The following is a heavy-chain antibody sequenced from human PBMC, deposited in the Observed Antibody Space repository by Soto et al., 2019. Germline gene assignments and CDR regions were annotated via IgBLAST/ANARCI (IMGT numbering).Heavy chain of an antibody. CDR1: GGTFSSYA. Sequence: QVQLVQSGAEVKKPGSSVKVSCKASGGTFSSYAISWVRQAPGQGLEWMGGIIPIFDTADYARKFRGRVTITADESTSTAYMELSSLRSEDTAVYYCASHGITGTWVYYYGMDVWGQGTTVTVSS. CDR2: IIPIFDTA. D-gene: IGHD1-7*01. V-gene: IGHV1-69*12. J-gene: IGHJ6*02. CDR3: ASHGITGTWVYYYGMDV.